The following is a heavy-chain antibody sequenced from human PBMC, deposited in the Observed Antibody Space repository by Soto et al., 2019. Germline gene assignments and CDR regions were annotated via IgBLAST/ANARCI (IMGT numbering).Heavy chain of an antibody. V-gene: IGHV5-51*01. CDR1: GYSFTSYW. Sequence: GESLKISCKGSGYSFTSYWIGWVRQMPGEGLEWMGIIYPGDSDTRYSPSFQGQVAISADKSVSTAYLQWSSLKASDTAMYYCARPTSAYPNDAFDIWGQGTMVTVSS. D-gene: IGHD3-22*01. CDR3: ARPTSAYPNDAFDI. CDR2: IYPGDSDT. J-gene: IGHJ3*02.